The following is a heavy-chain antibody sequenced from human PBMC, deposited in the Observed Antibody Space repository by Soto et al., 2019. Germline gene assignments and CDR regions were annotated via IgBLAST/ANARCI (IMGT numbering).Heavy chain of an antibody. D-gene: IGHD6-13*01. Sequence: GGSLRLSCAASGFTFSSYAMSWVRQAPGKGLEWVSAISGSGGSTYYADSVKGRFTISRDNSKNTLYLQMNSLRAEDTDVYYCAKPLNSSSWYEVPPYFDYWGQGTLVTVSS. CDR1: GFTFSSYA. CDR3: AKPLNSSSWYEVPPYFDY. CDR2: ISGSGGST. V-gene: IGHV3-23*01. J-gene: IGHJ4*02.